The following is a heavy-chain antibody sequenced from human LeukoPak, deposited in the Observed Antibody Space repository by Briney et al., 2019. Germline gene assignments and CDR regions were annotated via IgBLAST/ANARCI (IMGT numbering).Heavy chain of an antibody. D-gene: IGHD1-1*01. CDR2: ISANDGKT. Sequence: GASVKVSCKASGYTFTSYYMHWVRQAPGQGLEWMGWISANDGKTHYSEKHQGRVTMSTDTVTSTAYMELRSLRSDDTAVYYCARELHVERDDYWGQGTLVTVSS. CDR1: GYTFTSYY. J-gene: IGHJ4*02. CDR3: ARELHVERDDY. V-gene: IGHV1-18*04.